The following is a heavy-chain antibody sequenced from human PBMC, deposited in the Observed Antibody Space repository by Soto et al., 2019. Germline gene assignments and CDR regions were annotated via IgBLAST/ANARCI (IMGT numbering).Heavy chain of an antibody. CDR3: ARGGGY. V-gene: IGHV4-39*01. Sequence: QLQLQESVPGLVKPSETLSLTCTVSGGSISSSSYYWGWIRQPPGKGLEWIGSIYYSGSTYYNPSLKSRVTISVYTSKKQFTLKLSSVTAADTAGYYWARGGGYWGQGTLVTVSS. CDR1: GGSISSSSYY. J-gene: IGHJ4*02. CDR2: IYYSGST. D-gene: IGHD3-16*01.